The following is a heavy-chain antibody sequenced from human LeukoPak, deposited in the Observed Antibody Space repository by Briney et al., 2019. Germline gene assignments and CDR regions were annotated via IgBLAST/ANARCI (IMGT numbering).Heavy chain of an antibody. J-gene: IGHJ4*02. D-gene: IGHD3-10*01. V-gene: IGHV1-3*02. CDR1: GYTFTGYT. CDR2: SSAGNGDT. Sequence: ASVKVSCKASGYTFTGYTIHWVRQSPGQSLEWMGWSSAGNGDTEYSQKFQGRVAITRDTSASTAYMELHSLRSEDVAVYYCARVSVGNNYGSGSYDNWGQGTLVTVSS. CDR3: ARVSVGNNYGSGSYDN.